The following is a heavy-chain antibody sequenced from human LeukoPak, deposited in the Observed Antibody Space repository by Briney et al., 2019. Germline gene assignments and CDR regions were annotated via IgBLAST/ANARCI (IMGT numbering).Heavy chain of an antibody. CDR1: GFTFSGYG. D-gene: IGHD3-3*01. J-gene: IGHJ4*02. Sequence: GGSLRLSCAASGFTFSGYGMHWVRQAPGKGLEWVAFIRYDGSNKYYADSVKGRFTISRDNSKNTLYLQMNSLRAEDTAVYYCARDSAIFGVVTDYWGQGTLVTVSS. CDR3: ARDSAIFGVVTDY. V-gene: IGHV3-30*02. CDR2: IRYDGSNK.